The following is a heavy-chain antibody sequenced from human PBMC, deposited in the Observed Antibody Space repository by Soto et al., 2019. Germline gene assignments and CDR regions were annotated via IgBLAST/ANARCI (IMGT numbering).Heavy chain of an antibody. CDR1: GFTFSYYP. CDR3: GRGLGGFDGDYNSFDY. Sequence: QVQLVESGGGVVQPGRSLRLSCAASGFTFSYYPMHWVRQAPGKGLEWVAVISYDGSNKYYADSVKGRFTISRDNSKNTLYLQMNSLRAEDTAVYYCGRGLGGFDGDYNSFDYWGQGTMVTVSS. CDR2: ISYDGSNK. D-gene: IGHD4-17*01. V-gene: IGHV3-30-3*01. J-gene: IGHJ4*02.